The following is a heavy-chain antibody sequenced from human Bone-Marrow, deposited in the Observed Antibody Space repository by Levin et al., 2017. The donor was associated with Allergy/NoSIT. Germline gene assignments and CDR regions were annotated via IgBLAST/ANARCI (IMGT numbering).Heavy chain of an antibody. D-gene: IGHD2/OR15-2a*01. CDR2: ITSNTGSV. V-gene: IGHV3-9*01. J-gene: IGHJ2*01. Sequence: QPGGSLRLSCAASGFTFDDYAMHWVRQPPGKGLEWVSSITSNTGSVAYADPVKGRFTISRDNAKSSLYLQMNSLRPEDTALYYCVKDESEYYFRYFDVWGRGTVVTVSS. CDR1: GFTFDDYA. CDR3: VKDESEYYFRYFDV.